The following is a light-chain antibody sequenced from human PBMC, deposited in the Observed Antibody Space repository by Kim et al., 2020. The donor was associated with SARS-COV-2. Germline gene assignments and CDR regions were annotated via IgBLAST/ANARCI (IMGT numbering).Light chain of an antibody. Sequence: GSPGQSVTIACTGTSRDVGGYNYVSWYQQHPGKAPKLIISEVSKRPSGVPDRFSGSKSGNTASLTVSGLQAEDEADYYCSSYAGKVFGTGTKVTVL. CDR2: EVS. J-gene: IGLJ1*01. CDR3: SSYAGKV. V-gene: IGLV2-8*01. CDR1: SRDVGGYNY.